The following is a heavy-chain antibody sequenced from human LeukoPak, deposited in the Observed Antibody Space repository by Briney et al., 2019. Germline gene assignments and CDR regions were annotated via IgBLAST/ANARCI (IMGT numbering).Heavy chain of an antibody. Sequence: GGSLRLSCAASGFTFSNYAMCWVRQAPGKGLEWVSTISNSVGTTYYADSVKGRFTISRDNSRNTLYLQVNSLRAEDTALYYCARALYGSGWCQDYWGQGTLVTVSS. CDR1: GFTFSNYA. D-gene: IGHD6-19*01. CDR3: ARALYGSGWCQDY. CDR2: ISNSVGTT. V-gene: IGHV3-23*01. J-gene: IGHJ4*02.